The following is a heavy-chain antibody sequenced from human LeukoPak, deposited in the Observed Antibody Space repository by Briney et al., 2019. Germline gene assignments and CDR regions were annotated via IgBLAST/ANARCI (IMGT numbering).Heavy chain of an antibody. Sequence: GGSLRLSCAATTFTFRSYWMTWVRQAPGKGLEWVANIKQDGSVKYYVDSVRGRFTISRDNTKNTLYLQMNSLRAEDTALYYCAKGGVHGDYYFDYWGQGTLVTVSS. CDR3: AKGGVHGDYYFDY. D-gene: IGHD4-17*01. CDR2: IKQDGSVK. J-gene: IGHJ4*02. CDR1: TFTFRSYW. V-gene: IGHV3-7*03.